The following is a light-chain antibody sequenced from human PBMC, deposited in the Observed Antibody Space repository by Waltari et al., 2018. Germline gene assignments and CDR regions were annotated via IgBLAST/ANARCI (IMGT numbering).Light chain of an antibody. Sequence: EIVLTQSPGTLSLSPGARATLSCRASQSVSSSYLAWYQQKPGQAPRRLIYGASSRATGIPDRFSGSGSGTDFTLTISSLEPEDFAVYYCQQYGSSPRSFGQGTKVEIK. CDR1: QSVSSSY. CDR3: QQYGSSPRS. J-gene: IGKJ1*01. V-gene: IGKV3-20*01. CDR2: GAS.